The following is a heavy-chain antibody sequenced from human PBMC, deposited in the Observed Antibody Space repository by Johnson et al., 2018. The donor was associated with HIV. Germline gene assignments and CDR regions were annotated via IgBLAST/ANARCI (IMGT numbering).Heavy chain of an antibody. Sequence: EVQLVESGGGLVQPGRSLRLSCAASGFTFSSYWMSWVRQAPGKGLEWVANIKHDGSEKYYVDSVKGRFTISRDNAKNSLYLQMNSLRAGDTAVYYCARKADAIDIWGQGTMVTVSS. V-gene: IGHV3-7*05. J-gene: IGHJ3*02. CDR2: IKHDGSEK. CDR3: ARKADAIDI. CDR1: GFTFSSYW.